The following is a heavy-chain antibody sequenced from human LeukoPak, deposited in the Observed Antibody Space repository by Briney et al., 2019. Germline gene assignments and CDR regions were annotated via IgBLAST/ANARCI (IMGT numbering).Heavy chain of an antibody. V-gene: IGHV4-59*12. Sequence: SETLSLTCTVSGGSISSYYWSWIRQPPGKGLEWIGYIYYSGSTNYNPSLKSRVTISVDTSKNQFSLKLSSVTAADTAVYYCARVMVPPTNYYDSRGGDAFDIWGQGTMVTVSS. CDR2: IYYSGST. J-gene: IGHJ3*02. D-gene: IGHD3-22*01. CDR1: GGSISSYY. CDR3: ARVMVPPTNYYDSRGGDAFDI.